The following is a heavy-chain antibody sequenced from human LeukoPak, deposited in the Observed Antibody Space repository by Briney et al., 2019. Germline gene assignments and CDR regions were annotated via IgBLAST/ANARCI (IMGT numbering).Heavy chain of an antibody. CDR3: AELGITMIGGV. CDR2: ISYSSATI. D-gene: IGHD3-10*02. Sequence: GGSLRLSCAASGFTFDEYAMHWVRQAPGKGLEWVSGISYSSATIGYVDSVKGRFIISRDNAKNSLYLQMNSLRAEDTAVYYCAELGITMIGGVWGKGTTVTISS. V-gene: IGHV3-9*01. CDR1: GFTFDEYA. J-gene: IGHJ6*04.